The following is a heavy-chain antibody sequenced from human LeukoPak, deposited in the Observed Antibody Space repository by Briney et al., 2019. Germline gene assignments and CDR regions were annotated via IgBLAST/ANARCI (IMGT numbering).Heavy chain of an antibody. CDR2: IYPGDSDT. CDR3: ARRTSSSSRSYYYMDV. J-gene: IGHJ6*03. D-gene: IGHD6-6*01. CDR1: GYGFTSYW. V-gene: IGHV5-51*01. Sequence: GESLKISCKGSGYGFTSYWIGWVRQMPGKGLEWMGIIYPGDSDTRYSPSFQGQVTISADKSISTAYLQWSSLKASDTAMYYCARRTSSSSRSYYYMDVWGKGTTVTVSS.